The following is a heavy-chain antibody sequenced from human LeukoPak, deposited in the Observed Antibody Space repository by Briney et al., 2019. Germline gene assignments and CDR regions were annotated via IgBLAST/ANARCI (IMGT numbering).Heavy chain of an antibody. CDR1: GFTFSSYS. V-gene: IGHV3-21*01. CDR2: ISSSSSYI. CDR3: ARDGWVDNFWSGYYSSVY. J-gene: IGHJ4*02. D-gene: IGHD3-3*01. Sequence: GGSLRLSCAASGFTFSSYSMNWVRQAPGKGLEWVSSISSSSSYIYYADSVKGRFTISRDNAKNSLYLQMNSLRAEDTAVYYCARDGWVDNFWSGYYSSVYWGQGTLVTVSS.